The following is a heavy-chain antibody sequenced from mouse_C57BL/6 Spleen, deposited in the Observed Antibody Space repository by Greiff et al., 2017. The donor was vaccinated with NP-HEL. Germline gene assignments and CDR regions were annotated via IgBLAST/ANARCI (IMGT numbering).Heavy chain of an antibody. V-gene: IGHV5-17*01. J-gene: IGHJ4*01. D-gene: IGHD2-4*01. Sequence: EVKVEESGGGLVKPGGSLKLSCAASGFTFSDYGMHWVRQAPETGLEWVAYISSGSSTIYYADTVKGRFTISRDNAKNTLFLQMTSLRSEDTAMYYCARGDYDVYYAMDYWGQGTSVTVSS. CDR2: ISSGSSTI. CDR1: GFTFSDYG. CDR3: ARGDYDVYYAMDY.